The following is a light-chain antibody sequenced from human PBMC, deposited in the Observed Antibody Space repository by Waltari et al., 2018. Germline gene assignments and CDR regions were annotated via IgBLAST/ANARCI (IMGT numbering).Light chain of an antibody. J-gene: IGKJ5*01. CDR1: QSVSSD. CDR3: QQRNTWPPT. Sequence: DNVLTQSPATLSLSPGERATLSCRASQSVSSDLAWYQQKPGQAPRLLIYDASNRATGIPARFSGSGSGTDFTLTISSLEPGDFAVYYCQQRNTWPPTFGQGTRLEIK. CDR2: DAS. V-gene: IGKV3-11*01.